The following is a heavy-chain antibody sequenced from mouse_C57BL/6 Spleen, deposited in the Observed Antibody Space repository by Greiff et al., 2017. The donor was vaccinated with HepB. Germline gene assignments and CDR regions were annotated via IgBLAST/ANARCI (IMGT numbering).Heavy chain of an antibody. D-gene: IGHD2-2*01. CDR1: GYTFTSYW. V-gene: IGHV1-55*01. Sequence: QVQLQQPGAELVKPGASVKMSCKASGYTFTSYWITWVKQRPGQGLEWIGDIYPGSGSTNYNEKFKSKATLTVDTSSSTAYMQLSSLTSEDSAVYYCARYGDDEAWFAYWGQGTLVTVSA. CDR2: IYPGSGST. CDR3: ARYGDDEAWFAY. J-gene: IGHJ3*01.